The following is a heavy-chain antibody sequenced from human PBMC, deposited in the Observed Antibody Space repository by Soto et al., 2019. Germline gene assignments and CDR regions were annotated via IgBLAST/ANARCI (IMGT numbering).Heavy chain of an antibody. CDR2: ISSSSSYI. CDR1: GFTFSSYS. V-gene: IGHV3-21*01. D-gene: IGHD3-3*01. CDR3: ARASVYGVVIHPFDY. J-gene: IGHJ4*02. Sequence: PGGSLRLSCAASGFTFSSYSMNWVRQAPGKGLEWVSSISSSSSYIYYADSVKGRFTISRDNAKNSLYLQMNSLRAEDTAVYYCARASVYGVVIHPFDYWGQGTLVTVSS.